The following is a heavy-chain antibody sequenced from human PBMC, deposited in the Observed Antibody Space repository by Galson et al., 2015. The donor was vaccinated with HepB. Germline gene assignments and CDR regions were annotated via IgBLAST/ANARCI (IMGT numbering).Heavy chain of an antibody. D-gene: IGHD1-26*01. Sequence: SVKVSCKASGYTFTSYGISWVRQAPGQGLEWMGWISAYNGNTNYAQELQGRVAMTTDTSTSTAYMELRSLRSDDTAVYYCARDGATEYYFDYWGQGTLVTASS. J-gene: IGHJ4*02. CDR1: GYTFTSYG. V-gene: IGHV1-18*01. CDR3: ARDGATEYYFDY. CDR2: ISAYNGNT.